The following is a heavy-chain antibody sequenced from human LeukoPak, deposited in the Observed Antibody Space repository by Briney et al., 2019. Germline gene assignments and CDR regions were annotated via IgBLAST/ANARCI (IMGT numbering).Heavy chain of an antibody. CDR2: ISSSSSYI. V-gene: IGHV3-21*01. D-gene: IGHD6-6*01. Sequence: GGSLRLSCAASGFTFSSYSMNWVRQAPGKGLEWVLSISSSSSYIYYADSVKGRFTISRDNSKNTLYLQMNSLRAEDTAVYYCARDGYSSSYYHYYMDVWGKGTTVTVSS. CDR3: ARDGYSSSYYHYYMDV. CDR1: GFTFSSYS. J-gene: IGHJ6*03.